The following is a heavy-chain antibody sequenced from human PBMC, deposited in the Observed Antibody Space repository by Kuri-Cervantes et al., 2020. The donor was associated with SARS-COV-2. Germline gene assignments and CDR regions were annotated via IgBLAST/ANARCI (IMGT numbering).Heavy chain of an antibody. J-gene: IGHJ6*04. CDR3: ARGGFSSKTQELDA. D-gene: IGHD6-19*01. CDR1: GFTFDDYA. CDR2: ISWNSGSI. V-gene: IGHV3-9*01. Sequence: GGSLSLSCAAYGFTFDDYAMHWVRQAPGKGLEWVSGISWNSGSIGYADSVKGRFTISRDNAKNSLYLQMNSLRAEDTGVFYCARGGFSSKTQELDAWGKGTTVTVSS.